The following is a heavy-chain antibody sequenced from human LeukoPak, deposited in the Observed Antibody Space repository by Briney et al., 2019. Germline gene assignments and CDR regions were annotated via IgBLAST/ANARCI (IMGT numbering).Heavy chain of an antibody. V-gene: IGHV1-2*02. Sequence: ASVRVSCKTSGYSFTDYYMHWVRQATGQRLEWMGWINPNSGGTSSAQKFQGRVTMTRDTSITTVYMEVSWLTSDDTAIYYCARADRLDGGPYLIGPWGQGTLVTVSS. CDR2: INPNSGGT. J-gene: IGHJ5*02. CDR1: GYSFTDYY. CDR3: ARADRLDGGPYLIGP. D-gene: IGHD2-21*01.